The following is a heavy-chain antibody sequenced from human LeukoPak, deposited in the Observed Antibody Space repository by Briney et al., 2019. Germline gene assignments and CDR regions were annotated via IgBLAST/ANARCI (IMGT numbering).Heavy chain of an antibody. D-gene: IGHD6-13*01. V-gene: IGHV3-30*04. CDR2: ISHDGGNK. CDR1: GFTFSNYP. CDR3: ATAAAAGFDY. Sequence: LRLSCAASGFTFSNYPMHWVRQAPGKGLEWVAVISHDGGNKYYADPVKGRFTISRDNSKKTLYLQMNSLRPEDTAVYYCATAAAAGFDYWGQGTLVTVSS. J-gene: IGHJ4*02.